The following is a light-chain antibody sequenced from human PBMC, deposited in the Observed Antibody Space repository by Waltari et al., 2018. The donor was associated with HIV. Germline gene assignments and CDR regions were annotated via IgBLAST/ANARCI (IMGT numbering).Light chain of an antibody. Sequence: QSVLTQPPSVSAAPGQKVTISCSGSTPKLLIYDSQKRPSGIPDRFSGSRSGTSATLDITGLQTGDEADYYCGMWDNIVNGVIFGGGTKLTVL. V-gene: IGLV1-51*01. CDR2: DSQ. CDR3: GMWDNIVNGVI. J-gene: IGLJ2*01.